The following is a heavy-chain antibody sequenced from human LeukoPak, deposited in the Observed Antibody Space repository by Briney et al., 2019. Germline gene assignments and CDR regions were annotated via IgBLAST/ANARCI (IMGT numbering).Heavy chain of an antibody. D-gene: IGHD3-16*01. CDR1: GFTFSSYE. J-gene: IGHJ4*02. V-gene: IGHV3-48*03. CDR3: ARDPPEGRWPEDLGFDY. CDR2: ISSSGSTI. Sequence: GGSLRLSCAASGFTFSSYEMNWVRQAPGKGLEWVSYISSSGSTIYYADSVKGRFTISRDNAKNSLYLQMSSLRAEDTAVYYCARDPPEGRWPEDLGFDYWGQGTLVTVSS.